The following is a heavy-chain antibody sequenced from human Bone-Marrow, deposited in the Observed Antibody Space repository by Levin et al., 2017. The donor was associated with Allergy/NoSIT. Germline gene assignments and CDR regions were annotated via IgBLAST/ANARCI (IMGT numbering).Heavy chain of an antibody. J-gene: IGHJ4*02. CDR3: ASCSSTSCPPDY. CDR2: ISYDGSNK. V-gene: IGHV3-30*03. D-gene: IGHD2-2*01. Sequence: GESLKISCAASGFTFSSCGMHWVRQAPGKGLEWVAVISYDGSNKYYADSVKGRFTISRDNSKNTLYLQMNSLRAEDTAVYYCASCSSTSCPPDYWGQGTLVTVSS. CDR1: GFTFSSCG.